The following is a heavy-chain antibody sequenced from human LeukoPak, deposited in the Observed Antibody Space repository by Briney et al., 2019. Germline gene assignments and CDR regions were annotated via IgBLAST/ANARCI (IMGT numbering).Heavy chain of an antibody. J-gene: IGHJ4*02. CDR3: ARDIRVGVEVVTAGYFDY. CDR2: IYYSGST. V-gene: IGHV4-39*07. D-gene: IGHD2-21*02. Sequence: SETLSLTCTVSGGSISSSSYFWGWIRQPPGKGLEWIGSIYYSGSTYYNPSLKSRVTISVDTSKNQFSLKLSSVTAADTAVYYCARDIRVGVEVVTAGYFDYWGQGTLVTVSS. CDR1: GGSISSSSYF.